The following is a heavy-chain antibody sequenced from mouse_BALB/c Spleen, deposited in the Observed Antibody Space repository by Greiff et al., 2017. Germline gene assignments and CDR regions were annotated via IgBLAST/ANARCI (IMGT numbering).Heavy chain of an antibody. D-gene: IGHD2-4*01. V-gene: IGHV3-6*02. J-gene: IGHJ3*01. CDR1: GYSITSGYY. CDR3: ASLYYDYSRPFAY. CDR2: ISYDGSN. Sequence: EVQRVESGPGLVKPSQSLSLTCSVTGYSITSGYYWNWIRQFPGNKLEWMGYISYDGSNNYNPSLKNRISITRDTSKNQFFLKLNSVTTEDTATYYCASLYYDYSRPFAYWGQGTLVTVSA.